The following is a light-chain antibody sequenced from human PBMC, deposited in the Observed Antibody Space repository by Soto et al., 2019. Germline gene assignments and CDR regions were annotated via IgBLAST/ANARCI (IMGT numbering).Light chain of an antibody. CDR1: SIDVGGYNY. CDR2: EVS. CDR3: SSYTSSSTLGV. J-gene: IGLJ2*01. Sequence: QSALTQPASVSGSPGQSITISCTGTSIDVGGYNYVSWYQQHPGKAPKLMIYEVSNRPSGVSSRFSGSKSGNTASLTISGLQAEDEADYYCSSYTSSSTLGVFGGGTKLTVL. V-gene: IGLV2-14*01.